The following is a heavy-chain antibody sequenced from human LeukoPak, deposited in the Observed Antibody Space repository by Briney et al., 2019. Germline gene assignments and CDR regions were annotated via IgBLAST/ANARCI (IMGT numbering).Heavy chain of an antibody. CDR1: VYTFTGYY. CDR2: INPNIGGT. Sequence: GASVKVSCKASVYTFTGYYIHWVRQALRPGLEWIGWINPNIGGTNYGQKFQGKVTMTRDTSISTAYMDLSMLRSDDTAVYYCARFGTDALDIWGQGTMVTVSS. CDR3: ARFGTDALDI. V-gene: IGHV1-2*02. J-gene: IGHJ3*02. D-gene: IGHD1-14*01.